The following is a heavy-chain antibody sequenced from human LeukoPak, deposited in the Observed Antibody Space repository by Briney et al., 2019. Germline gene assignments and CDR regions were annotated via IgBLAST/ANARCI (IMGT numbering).Heavy chain of an antibody. CDR1: GFTFSTYT. D-gene: IGHD6-19*01. Sequence: GGSLRLSCAASGFTFSTYTMNWVCQAPGKGLEWVSSITSGSGYIYYADPVKGRFTISRDNAKNSLYLQMNSLRAEDTALYYCARVYNSGQNDYWGQGTLVTVS. CDR2: ITSGSGYI. V-gene: IGHV3-21*01. CDR3: ARVYNSGQNDY. J-gene: IGHJ4*02.